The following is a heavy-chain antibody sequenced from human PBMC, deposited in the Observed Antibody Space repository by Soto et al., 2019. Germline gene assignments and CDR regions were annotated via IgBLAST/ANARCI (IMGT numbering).Heavy chain of an antibody. V-gene: IGHV3-48*03. CDR2: ISKSSSVI. D-gene: IGHD3-3*01. CDR1: GSTFSSSE. CDR3: ASVNLRFSYGIDV. J-gene: IGHJ6*02. Sequence: EVQLVESGGGLVQPGGSLRLSCAASGSTFSSSERHWVRQAPGKGLEWISYISKSSSVIYYADSVKGLFTISRDNAKNLLYLQMNSLRAEDTAVYFCASVNLRFSYGIDVWGQGTTVTVSS.